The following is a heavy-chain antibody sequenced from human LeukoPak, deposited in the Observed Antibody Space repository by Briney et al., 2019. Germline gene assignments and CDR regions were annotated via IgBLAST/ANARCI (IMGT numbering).Heavy chain of an antibody. CDR3: ARYAGSALDY. CDR1: GFTFSSYA. V-gene: IGHV3-30-3*01. CDR2: ISYDGSNK. Sequence: GGSLRLSCAASGFTFSSYATHWVRQAPGKGLEWVAVISYDGSNKYYADSVKGRFTISRDNSKNTLYLQMNSLRAEDTAVYYCARYAGSALDYWGQGTLVTVSS. J-gene: IGHJ4*02. D-gene: IGHD3-10*01.